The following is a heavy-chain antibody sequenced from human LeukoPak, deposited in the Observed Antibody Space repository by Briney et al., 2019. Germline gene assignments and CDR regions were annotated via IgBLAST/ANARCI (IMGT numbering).Heavy chain of an antibody. J-gene: IGHJ4*02. D-gene: IGHD3-3*01. Sequence: GGSLGLSCAASGFTFSSYSMNWVRQAPGKGLEWVSSISSSSSYIYYADSVKGRFTISRDNAKNSLYLQMNSLRAEDTAVYYCARDFWSGYFDFDYWGQGTLVTVSS. CDR2: ISSSSSYI. V-gene: IGHV3-21*01. CDR1: GFTFSSYS. CDR3: ARDFWSGYFDFDY.